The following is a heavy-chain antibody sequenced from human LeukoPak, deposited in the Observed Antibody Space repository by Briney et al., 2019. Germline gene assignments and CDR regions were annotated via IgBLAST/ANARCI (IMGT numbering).Heavy chain of an antibody. Sequence: PGGSLRLSCAASGFTFDDYAMHWVRQAPGKGLEWVSGISWNSGSIGYADSVKGRFTISRDNAKNSLYLQMNSLRAEDTALYYCAKDQRETVAGDDAFDIWGQGTMVTVSS. D-gene: IGHD6-19*01. CDR3: AKDQRETVAGDDAFDI. CDR2: ISWNSGSI. CDR1: GFTFDDYA. V-gene: IGHV3-9*01. J-gene: IGHJ3*02.